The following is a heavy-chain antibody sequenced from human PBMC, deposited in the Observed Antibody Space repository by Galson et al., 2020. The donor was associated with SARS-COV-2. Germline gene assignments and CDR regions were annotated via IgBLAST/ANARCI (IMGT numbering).Heavy chain of an antibody. CDR2: ISHHGTDQ. Sequence: GESLKISCAASGFQFSDYAMHWVRQPPGKGLEWVARISHHGTDQYYADSVKGRLTVSRDNSKNTLFLQIDSLRAEDTAVYFCAKITGRYFGAFHIWGRGTKVTVSS. D-gene: IGHD3-9*01. CDR3: AKITGRYFGAFHI. J-gene: IGHJ3*02. V-gene: IGHV3-30-3*01. CDR1: GFQFSDYA.